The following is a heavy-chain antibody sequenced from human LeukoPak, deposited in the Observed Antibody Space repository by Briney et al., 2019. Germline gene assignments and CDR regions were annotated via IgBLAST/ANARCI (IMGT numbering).Heavy chain of an antibody. Sequence: SETLSLTCTVSGGSISGYYWSWIRQPPGKGLEWIGYIYYSGSTNYNPSLKSRVTISVGTSKNQFSLKLSSVTAADTAVYYCARSRDSSSWIAFDTWGQGTMVTVSS. D-gene: IGHD6-13*01. V-gene: IGHV4-59*08. CDR2: IYYSGST. CDR3: ARSRDSSSWIAFDT. CDR1: GGSISGYY. J-gene: IGHJ3*02.